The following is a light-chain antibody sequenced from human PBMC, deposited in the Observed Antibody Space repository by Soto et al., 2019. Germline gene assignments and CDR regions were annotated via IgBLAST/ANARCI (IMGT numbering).Light chain of an antibody. CDR2: DAS. J-gene: IGKJ5*01. CDR3: QQYNNWPPIT. V-gene: IGKV3-15*01. Sequence: EIVLTQSPATLSLSPWERAALSCMASQSVSSYLAWYQQKPGQAPRLLIYDASTRATGIPARFSGSGSGTEFTLTISSLQSEDFAVYYCQQYNNWPPITFGQGTRLEIK. CDR1: QSVSSY.